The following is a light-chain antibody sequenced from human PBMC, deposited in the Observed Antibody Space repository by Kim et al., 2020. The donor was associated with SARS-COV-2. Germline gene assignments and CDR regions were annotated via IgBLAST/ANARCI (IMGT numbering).Light chain of an antibody. CDR1: SSDVGSYNL. CDR2: EVS. Sequence: QSALTQPASVSGSPGQSITISCTGTSSDVGSYNLVSWYQQHPGKAPKLMIYEVSKRPSGVSNRFSGSKSGNTASLTISGLQADDEADYYCCSYAGSRRVFGGGTQLTVL. V-gene: IGLV2-23*02. J-gene: IGLJ3*02. CDR3: CSYAGSRRV.